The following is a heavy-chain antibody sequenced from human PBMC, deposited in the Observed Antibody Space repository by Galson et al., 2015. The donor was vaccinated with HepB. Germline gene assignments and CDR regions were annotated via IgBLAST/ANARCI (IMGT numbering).Heavy chain of an antibody. CDR3: ARSGYYSIYYYSYGMDV. Sequence: SVKVPCKASGGTFSSYAISWVRQAPGQGLEWMGGIIPIFCTANYAQKFQDRGTITADESTSTAYMELSSLRSEDSSVYYCARSGYYSIYYYSYGMDVWCQVTTVTVSS. D-gene: IGHD3-3*01. J-gene: IGHJ6*02. V-gene: IGHV1-69*13. CDR1: GGTFSSYA. CDR2: IIPIFCTA.